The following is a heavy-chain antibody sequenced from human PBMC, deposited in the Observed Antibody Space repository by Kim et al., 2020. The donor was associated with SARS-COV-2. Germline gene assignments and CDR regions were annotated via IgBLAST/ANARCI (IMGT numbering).Heavy chain of an antibody. CDR1: GFTFSAYD. J-gene: IGHJ3*02. CDR3: GRQRTGGALDI. D-gene: IGHD2-8*02. Sequence: GGSLRLSCATSGFTFSAYDMNWVRQAPGKGLEWLSFINKGSSTIYYADSVEGRFTISRDNAKNSLFLQMNSLGDEDTAVYYCGRQRTGGALDICGQ. CDR2: INKGSSTI. V-gene: IGHV3-48*02.